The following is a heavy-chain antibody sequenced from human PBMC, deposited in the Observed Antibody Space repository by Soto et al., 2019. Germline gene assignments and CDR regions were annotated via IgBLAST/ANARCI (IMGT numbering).Heavy chain of an antibody. Sequence: PSETLSLTCTVSGGSISSYYWSWIRQPPGKGLEWIGYIYYSGSTNYNPSLKSRVTISVDTSKNQFSLKLSSVTAADTAVYYCARVLCSSTSCYLYYYYGMDVWGQGTTVTVSS. CDR3: ARVLCSSTSCYLYYYYGMDV. D-gene: IGHD2-2*01. CDR1: GGSISSYY. J-gene: IGHJ6*02. CDR2: IYYSGST. V-gene: IGHV4-59*01.